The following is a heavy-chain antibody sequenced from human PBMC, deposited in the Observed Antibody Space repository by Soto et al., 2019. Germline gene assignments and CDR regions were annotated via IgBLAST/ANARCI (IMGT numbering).Heavy chain of an antibody. J-gene: IGHJ4*02. D-gene: IGHD5-18*01. CDR3: ARINKGYGTDS. V-gene: IGHV4-34*01. CDR1: GGSFSGYY. Sequence: SETLSRTWSVYGGSFSGYYWSWLRQPPGKGLEWIASIDYTGNTFYNPSPTSRVTISVDTSKNQFSLKVTSVTAADTAVYYCARINKGYGTDSWGQGTLVTVSS. CDR2: IDYTGNT.